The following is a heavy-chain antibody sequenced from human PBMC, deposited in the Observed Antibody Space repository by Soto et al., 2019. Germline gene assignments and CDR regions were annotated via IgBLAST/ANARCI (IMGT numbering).Heavy chain of an antibody. J-gene: IGHJ4*02. CDR2: ISYDGSNK. Sequence: GGSLRLSCAASGFTFSSYGMHWVRQAPGKGLEWVAVISYDGSNKYYADSVKGRFTISRDNSKNTLYLQMNSLRAEDTAVYYCAKDSGVATIYRVFDYWGQGTLVTVSS. V-gene: IGHV3-30*18. CDR3: AKDSGVATIYRVFDY. D-gene: IGHD5-12*01. CDR1: GFTFSSYG.